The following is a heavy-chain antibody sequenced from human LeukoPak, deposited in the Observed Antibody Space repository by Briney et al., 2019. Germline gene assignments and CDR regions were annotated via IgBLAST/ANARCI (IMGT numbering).Heavy chain of an antibody. CDR2: VNQDESQK. Sequence: GGSLRLSCAASGFTFSSNWMSWVRQAPGKGLEWVANVNQDESQKYYVGSVKGRFTISKDNAKNSLNLQMNSLRAEDTGVYYCARANYDIRGQGTLVTVSS. CDR1: GFTFSSNW. D-gene: IGHD3-9*01. CDR3: ARANYDI. J-gene: IGHJ4*02. V-gene: IGHV3-7*01.